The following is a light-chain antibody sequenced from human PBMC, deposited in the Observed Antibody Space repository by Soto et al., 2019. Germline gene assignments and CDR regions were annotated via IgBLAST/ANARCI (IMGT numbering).Light chain of an antibody. CDR3: QQRSNWPR. CDR1: QSVSSY. V-gene: IGKV3-11*01. Sequence: EIALTQSPATLSLSPGERATLSCRASQSVSSYLAWYQQKPGQAPRLLIYDASNRATGIPARFSGSWSGTDFTLTISSLEPEDFAVYYCQQRSNWPRFGQGTKVDIK. CDR2: DAS. J-gene: IGKJ1*01.